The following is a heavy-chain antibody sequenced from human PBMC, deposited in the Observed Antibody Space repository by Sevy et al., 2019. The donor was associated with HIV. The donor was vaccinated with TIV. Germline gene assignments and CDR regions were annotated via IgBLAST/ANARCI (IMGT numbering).Heavy chain of an antibody. CDR3: ARAFCSGGRCYSLAY. Sequence: ASVKVSCKASGYTFTTYRITWVRQAPGQGLEWMGWISPHNGDTNYAQKDRGRVTMTTDTTTSTAYMELRSLGSDDTAVYYWARAFCSGGRCYSLAYWGQGTLVTVSS. V-gene: IGHV1-18*04. J-gene: IGHJ4*02. CDR2: ISPHNGDT. D-gene: IGHD2-15*01. CDR1: GYTFTTYR.